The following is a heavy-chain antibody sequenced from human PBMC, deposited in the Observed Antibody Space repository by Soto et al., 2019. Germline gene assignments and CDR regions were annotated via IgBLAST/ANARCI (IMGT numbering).Heavy chain of an antibody. CDR1: GCTFSAFV. J-gene: IGHJ6*02. CDR2: ITGSGKSA. Sequence: GGSLRLSCAACGCTFSAFVMTWVRQVPGEGLEWVSSITGSGKSAYYADSVKGRVTISRDNSKNTLYLQISSLGVEDTAVYHCAVHLGQNYYTTDVWGQGTTVTVSS. V-gene: IGHV3-23*01. CDR3: AVHLGQNYYTTDV.